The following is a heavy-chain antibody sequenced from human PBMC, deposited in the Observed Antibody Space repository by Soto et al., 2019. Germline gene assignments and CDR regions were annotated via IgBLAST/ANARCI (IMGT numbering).Heavy chain of an antibody. J-gene: IGHJ4*02. CDR1: VGGLSINCGA. CDR2: TYYRSKWYY. D-gene: IGHD5-12*01. Sequence: PSQTLPLPCAISVGGLSINCGAWNWIRQSPSRGLEWLGRTYYRSKWYYDYAESVKSRIIISVDTSKNQFSLQLNSVTPEDAAVYSSANGPGYTLGSWGQGTQVTAPQ. CDR3: ANGPGYTLGS. V-gene: IGHV6-1*01.